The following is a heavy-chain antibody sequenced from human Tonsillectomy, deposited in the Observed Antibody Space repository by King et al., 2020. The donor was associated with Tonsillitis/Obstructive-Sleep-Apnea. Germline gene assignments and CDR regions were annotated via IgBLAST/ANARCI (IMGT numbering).Heavy chain of an antibody. CDR1: GYTFTSYY. J-gene: IGHJ6*03. V-gene: IGHV1-46*01. CDR2: INPSGGST. CDR3: ARDLGGYYCGSGGGMDV. Sequence: VQLVQSGAEVKKPGASVKVSCKASGYTFTSYYMHWVRQAPGQGLEWMGIINPSGGSTSYAQKFQGRVTMTRDTSTSTVYMELSSLRSEDTAVYYCARDLGGYYCGSGGGMDVWGKGTTVTVSS. D-gene: IGHD3-10*01.